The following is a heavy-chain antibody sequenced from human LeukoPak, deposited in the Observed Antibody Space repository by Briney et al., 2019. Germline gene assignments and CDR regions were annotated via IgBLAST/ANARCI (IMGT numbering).Heavy chain of an antibody. Sequence: GGSLRLSCSASGFTFSSYAMHWVRQAPGKGLEYVSAISSDGDSTYNADSVRGRFTISRDNSKNTLYLQMSSLRTEDTAVYYCVRSSASSGPNCFDPWGQGTLVTVSS. D-gene: IGHD3-10*01. CDR2: ISSDGDST. CDR3: VRSSASSGPNCFDP. CDR1: GFTFSSYA. V-gene: IGHV3-64D*09. J-gene: IGHJ5*02.